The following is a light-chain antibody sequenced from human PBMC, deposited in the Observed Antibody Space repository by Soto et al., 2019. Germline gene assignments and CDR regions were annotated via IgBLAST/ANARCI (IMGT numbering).Light chain of an antibody. CDR1: QGISTY. Sequence: DLHLTQSPSFLSASVGDRVTITCRASQGISTYLAWYQQKPGKAPDLLIYAASTLQSGVPSRFSGTGSGTEFTLTISSLQPEDFATYYCQQLNSYPLTFGGGTKVEIK. V-gene: IGKV1-9*01. CDR2: AAS. CDR3: QQLNSYPLT. J-gene: IGKJ4*01.